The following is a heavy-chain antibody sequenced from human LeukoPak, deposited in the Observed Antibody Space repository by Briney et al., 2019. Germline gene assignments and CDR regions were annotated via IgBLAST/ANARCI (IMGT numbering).Heavy chain of an antibody. CDR1: GGSISNSY. CDR2: IFYSGST. V-gene: IGHV4-59*01. Sequence: PSETLSLTCSVSGGSISNSYRTWIRQPPGKGLEWIGCIFYSGSTNYNPSLKSRVTISVDTSKNQLSLKVTSVTAADTAVYYCARGARGAGYNFDYWGQGTLVTVSS. CDR3: ARGARGAGYNFDY. J-gene: IGHJ4*02. D-gene: IGHD5-24*01.